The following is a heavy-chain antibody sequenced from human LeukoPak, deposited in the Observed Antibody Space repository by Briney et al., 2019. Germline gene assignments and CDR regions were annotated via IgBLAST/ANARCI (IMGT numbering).Heavy chain of an antibody. CDR1: GGSINTVSYY. CDR3: ARLYCSRTSCHSSP. CDR2: VYYSGGS. V-gene: IGHV4-39*01. J-gene: IGHJ5*02. D-gene: IGHD2-2*02. Sequence: SETLSLTCTVSGGSINTVSYYWGWIRQPPGKGLEWIGTVYYSGGSYYDPSLKSRVTISVDTSKNQFSLKLNSVTAADTAVYYCARLYCSRTSCHSSPWGQGTLVTVSA.